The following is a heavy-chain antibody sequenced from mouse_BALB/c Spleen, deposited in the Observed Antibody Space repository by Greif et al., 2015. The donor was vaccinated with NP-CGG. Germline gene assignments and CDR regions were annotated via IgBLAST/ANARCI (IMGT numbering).Heavy chain of an antibody. D-gene: IGHD4-1*01. J-gene: IGHJ4*01. Sequence: QVQLKESGPELVKPGASVKISCKASGYTFTDYYINWVKQKPGQGLEWIGWTYPGSGNTKYNEKFKGKATLTVDTSSSTAYMQLSSLTSEDTAVYFCASRTGTEAMDYWGQGTSVTVSS. V-gene: IGHV1-84*02. CDR3: ASRTGTEAMDY. CDR1: GYTFTDYY. CDR2: TYPGSGNT.